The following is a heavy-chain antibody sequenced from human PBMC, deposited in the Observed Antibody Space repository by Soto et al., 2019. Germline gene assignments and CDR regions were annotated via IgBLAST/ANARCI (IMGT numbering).Heavy chain of an antibody. CDR1: GFTFSSYA. CDR2: LPSRGGYM. Sequence: GGSLRLSCAASGFTFSSYAMNWVRQTPGQGLEWVSHLPSRGGYMYYADSVKGRFTISRDNAKNSLHLQMNSLRAEDTAVYYCARDFGGILRFGESWGQGTLVTVSS. D-gene: IGHD3-10*01. CDR3: ARDFGGILRFGES. V-gene: IGHV3-21*05. J-gene: IGHJ5*02.